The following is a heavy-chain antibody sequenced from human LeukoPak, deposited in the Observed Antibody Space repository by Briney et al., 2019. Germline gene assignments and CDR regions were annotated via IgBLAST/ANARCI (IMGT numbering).Heavy chain of an antibody. D-gene: IGHD3-10*01. J-gene: IGHJ4*02. CDR1: GFTFSSYG. CDR3: ARERGTHGSGSYPFDY. CDR2: IWYDGSNK. V-gene: IGHV3-33*01. Sequence: GGSLRLSCAASGFTFSSYGTHWVRQAPGKGLEWVAVIWYDGSNKYYADSVKGRFTISRDNSKNTLYLQMNSLRAEDTAVYYCARERGTHGSGSYPFDYWGQGTLVTVSS.